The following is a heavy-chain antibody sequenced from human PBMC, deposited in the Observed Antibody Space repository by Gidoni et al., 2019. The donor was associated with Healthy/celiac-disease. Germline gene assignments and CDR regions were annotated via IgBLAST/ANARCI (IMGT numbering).Heavy chain of an antibody. CDR1: GFTFSNAW. CDR2: IKSKTDGGTT. J-gene: IGHJ4*02. V-gene: IGHV3-15*01. CDR3: TTDLGYTMMWYPQDFDY. Sequence: EVQLVESGGGLVKPGGSLRLSCAASGFTFSNAWMSWVRQAPGKGLEWVGRIKSKTDGGTTDYAAPVKGRFTISRDDSKNTLYLQMNSLKTEDTAVYYCTTDLGYTMMWYPQDFDYWGQGTLVTVSS. D-gene: IGHD3-22*01.